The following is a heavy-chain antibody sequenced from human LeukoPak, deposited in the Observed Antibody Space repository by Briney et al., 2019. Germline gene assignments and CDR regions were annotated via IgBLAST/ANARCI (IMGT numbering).Heavy chain of an antibody. CDR3: ARGSRGRFLEWLPPDY. J-gene: IGHJ4*02. D-gene: IGHD3-3*01. CDR2: INPNSGGT. Sequence: ASVKVSCKASGYTFTGYYMHWVRQAPGQGPEWMGWINPNSGGTNYAQKFQGRVTMTRDTSISTAYMELSRLRSDDTAVYYCARGSRGRFLEWLPPDYWGQGTLVTVSS. CDR1: GYTFTGYY. V-gene: IGHV1-2*02.